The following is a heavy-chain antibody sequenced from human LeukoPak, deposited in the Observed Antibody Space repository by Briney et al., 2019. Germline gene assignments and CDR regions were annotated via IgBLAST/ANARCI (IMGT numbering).Heavy chain of an antibody. Sequence: ASVKVSCKASGYTFTSHDINWVRQATGQGLEWMGWMNPNSGNTGYAQKFQGRVTMTRNTSISTAYMELSSLRSEDTAVYYCARGSIVVYGMDVWGQGTTVTVSS. V-gene: IGHV1-8*01. CDR2: MNPNSGNT. CDR3: ARGSIVVYGMDV. CDR1: GYTFTSHD. J-gene: IGHJ6*02. D-gene: IGHD2-15*01.